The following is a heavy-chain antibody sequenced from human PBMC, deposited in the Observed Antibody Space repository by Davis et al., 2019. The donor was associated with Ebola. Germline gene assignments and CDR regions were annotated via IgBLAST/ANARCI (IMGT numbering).Heavy chain of an antibody. CDR2: INHSGST. J-gene: IGHJ4*02. V-gene: IGHV4-34*01. Sequence: YWSWIRQPPGKGLEWIGEINHSGSTNYNPSLKSRVTISVDTSKNQFSLKLSSVTAADTAVYYCARASYGGNSGLRYWGQGTLVTVSS. CDR3: ARASYGGNSGLRY. CDR1: Y. D-gene: IGHD4-23*01.